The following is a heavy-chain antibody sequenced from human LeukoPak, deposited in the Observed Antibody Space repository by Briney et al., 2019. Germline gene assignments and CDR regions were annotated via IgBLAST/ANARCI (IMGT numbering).Heavy chain of an antibody. CDR3: ASAVVAATPPDF. D-gene: IGHD2-15*01. J-gene: IGHJ4*02. Sequence: GGPLRLSCAASGFTFSSSAMSCVRQAPGYGLELVSAISGSGGSTYYAYAVKGRFTISRDNSKYTLYLQMSSLRAEDTAVYYCASAVVAATPPDFWGQGALVTVSS. CDR2: ISGSGGST. CDR1: GFTFSSSA. V-gene: IGHV3-23*01.